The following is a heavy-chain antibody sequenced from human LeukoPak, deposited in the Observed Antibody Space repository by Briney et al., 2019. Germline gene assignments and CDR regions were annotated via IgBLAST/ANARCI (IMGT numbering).Heavy chain of an antibody. CDR2: IYSGGST. Sequence: GSLRLSCAASGFTVSNNYMTWVRQAPGKGLEWVLLIYSGGSTYYADSVKGRFTISRDNSKNTVYLQMNSLRAEDTAVYYCAKNSISFGIAAAGTEDYWGQGTLVTVSS. J-gene: IGHJ4*02. CDR3: AKNSISFGIAAAGTEDY. V-gene: IGHV3-66*01. CDR1: GFTVSNNY. D-gene: IGHD6-13*01.